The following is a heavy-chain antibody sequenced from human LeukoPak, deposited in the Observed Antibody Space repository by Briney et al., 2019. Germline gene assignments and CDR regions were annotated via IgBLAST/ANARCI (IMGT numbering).Heavy chain of an antibody. V-gene: IGHV4-34*01. D-gene: IGHD1-26*01. CDR2: INHSGST. Sequence: SETLSLTCAVYGGSFSGYYWSWIRQPPGKGLEWIGEINHSGSTNYNPSLKSRVTISVDTSKNQFSLKLSSVTAADTAVYYCASWTATNFDYWGQGTLVTVSS. J-gene: IGHJ4*02. CDR1: GGSFSGYY. CDR3: ASWTATNFDY.